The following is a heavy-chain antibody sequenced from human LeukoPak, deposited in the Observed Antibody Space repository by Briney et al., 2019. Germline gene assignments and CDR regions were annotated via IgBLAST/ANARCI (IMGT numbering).Heavy chain of an antibody. D-gene: IGHD1-14*01. Sequence: LSLTCTVSGGSISSYYWTWVRQAPGKGLEWVAVKSYDGSNKYYADSVKGRFTISRDNSKNTLYLQMNSLRAEDTAVYYCATGTHPGNWGQGTLVTVSS. CDR3: ATGTHPGN. V-gene: IGHV3-30*03. CDR2: KSYDGSNK. J-gene: IGHJ4*02. CDR1: GGSISSYY.